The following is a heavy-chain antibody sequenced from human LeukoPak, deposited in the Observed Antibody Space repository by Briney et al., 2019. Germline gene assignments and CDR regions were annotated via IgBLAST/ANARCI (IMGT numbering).Heavy chain of an antibody. CDR2: IYTSGST. Sequence: SETLSLTCTVSGGSISSYYWSWIRQPAGKGLEWIGRIYTSGSTNYNPSLKSRVTMSVDTSKNQFSLKLSSVTAADTAVYYCASSRITMVRGVIIPFDYWGQGTLVTVSS. D-gene: IGHD3-10*01. CDR3: ASSRITMVRGVIIPFDY. CDR1: GGSISSYY. J-gene: IGHJ4*02. V-gene: IGHV4-4*07.